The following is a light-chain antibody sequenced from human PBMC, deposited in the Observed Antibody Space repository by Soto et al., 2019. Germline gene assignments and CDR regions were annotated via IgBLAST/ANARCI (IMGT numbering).Light chain of an antibody. Sequence: EIVLTQSPGTLSLSPGERATLSCRASLSVASYLALYQQKPGQAPRLLIFDASNRATGVPPRFSGSGSGTDFTLTISSLEPEDSGIYYCQQRSNWPRTFGQGTKVEV. CDR1: LSVASY. CDR2: DAS. CDR3: QQRSNWPRT. V-gene: IGKV3-11*01. J-gene: IGKJ1*01.